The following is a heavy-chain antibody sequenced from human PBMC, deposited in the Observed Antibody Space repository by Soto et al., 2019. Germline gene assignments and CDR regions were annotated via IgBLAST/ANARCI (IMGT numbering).Heavy chain of an antibody. V-gene: IGHV4-31*03. CDR3: ARSYGSGNYYGVPSNWFDP. CDR1: GGSLRSGTYY. CDR2: IYHSGTT. J-gene: IGHJ5*02. Sequence: PSETMSLTCTVAGGSLRSGTYYWNWIHNHPRKGLEWIGYIYHSGTTYYNPSLESRVTISLDSSKNHFSLNLSFVTAADTAVYYCARSYGSGNYYGVPSNWFDPWGQGILVTVPQ. D-gene: IGHD3-10*01.